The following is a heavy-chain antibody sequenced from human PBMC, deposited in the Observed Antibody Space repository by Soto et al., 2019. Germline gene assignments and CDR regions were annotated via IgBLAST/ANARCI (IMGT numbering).Heavy chain of an antibody. D-gene: IGHD2-15*01. Sequence: PGGSLRLSCAPSGFTFSNYAMHWVRQAPGKGLDWVAVISYHAKDKFYADSVKGRFTLSRDNSENTLRLQMDSLRTEDTALYYCARQSCSGGRCNLDYWGQGTLVTVSS. CDR2: ISYHAKDK. CDR1: GFTFSNYA. V-gene: IGHV3-30*04. J-gene: IGHJ4*02. CDR3: ARQSCSGGRCNLDY.